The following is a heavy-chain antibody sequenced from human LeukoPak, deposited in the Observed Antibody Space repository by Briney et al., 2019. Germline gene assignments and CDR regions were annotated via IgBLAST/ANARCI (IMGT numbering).Heavy chain of an antibody. CDR3: ARDRDGDYENWFDP. D-gene: IGHD4-17*01. J-gene: IGHJ5*02. CDR1: GFTFSSYA. V-gene: IGHV3-23*01. Sequence: GGSLRLSCAASGFTFSSYAMSWVRQAPGKGLEWISAITDSGGDTYYADSVKGRFTISRDNSKDTLYLQMNSLRAEDTAVYYCARDRDGDYENWFDPWGQGTLVTVSS. CDR2: ITDSGGDT.